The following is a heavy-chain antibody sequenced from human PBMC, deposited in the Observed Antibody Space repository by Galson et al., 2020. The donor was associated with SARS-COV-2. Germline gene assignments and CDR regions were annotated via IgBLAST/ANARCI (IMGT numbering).Heavy chain of an antibody. Sequence: SQTLSLTCIVSGGSISDYYWSWIRQPPGKGLEWIGYMYHTGTTSYNPSLRSRVTISGDTSKTQFSLKLSSVTAADTAVYYCASSALRYFDWSDMFAGYYFDYWGQGTLVTVSS. J-gene: IGHJ4*02. CDR3: ASSALRYFDWSDMFAGYYFDY. V-gene: IGHV4-4*09. CDR2: MYHTGTT. D-gene: IGHD3-9*01. CDR1: GGSISDYY.